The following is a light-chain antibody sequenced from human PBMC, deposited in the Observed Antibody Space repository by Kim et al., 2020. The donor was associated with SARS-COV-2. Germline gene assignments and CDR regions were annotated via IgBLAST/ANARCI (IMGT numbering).Light chain of an antibody. V-gene: IGLV2-23*02. CDR1: SSDVGSYNL. Sequence: QSVLTQPASVSGSPGQSITISCTGTSSDVGSYNLVSWYQQHPGKAPKLMIYEVSKRPSGVSNRFSGSKCGNTASLTISGLQAEDEADYYCCSYAGSSTSYVVFGGGTQLTVL. CDR2: EVS. J-gene: IGLJ2*01. CDR3: CSYAGSSTSYVV.